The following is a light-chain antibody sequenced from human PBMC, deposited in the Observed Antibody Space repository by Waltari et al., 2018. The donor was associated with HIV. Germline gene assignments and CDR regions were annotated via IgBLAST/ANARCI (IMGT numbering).Light chain of an antibody. V-gene: IGKV4-1*01. CDR1: RSVLYQSNKKNY. J-gene: IGKJ5*01. CDR3: QQYYTDSMT. Sequence: DIVLTQSPDLLPVSLGARATIKCKASRSVLYQSNKKNYLGWYQQRPGQSTRLLIYWGSSLRSGVAEGFSGSGAGTDFVLTIDNLRAEELALYFCQQYYTDSMTVGEGTRLE. CDR2: WGS.